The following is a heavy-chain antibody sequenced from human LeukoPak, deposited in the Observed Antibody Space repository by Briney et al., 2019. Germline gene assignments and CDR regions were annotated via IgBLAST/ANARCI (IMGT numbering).Heavy chain of an antibody. J-gene: IGHJ4*02. V-gene: IGHV4-59*08. CDR2: IYYSGST. CDR1: GGSISSYY. CDR3: ARQLWSPYYFDY. D-gene: IGHD5-18*01. Sequence: SETLSLTCTVSGGSISSYYWSWIRQPPGKGLEWIGYIYYSGSTNYNPSLKSRVTISVDTSKSQFSLKLSSVTAADTAVYYCARQLWSPYYFDYWGQGTLVTVSS.